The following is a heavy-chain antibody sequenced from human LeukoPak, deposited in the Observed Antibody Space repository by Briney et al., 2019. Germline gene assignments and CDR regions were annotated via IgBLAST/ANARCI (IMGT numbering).Heavy chain of an antibody. CDR2: IYDNEGT. V-gene: IGHV4-59*01. CDR1: GGSISRYY. Sequence: SETLSLTCTVSGGSISRYYWSWIRQPPGKGLEWIGYIYDNEGTYYNPSLKSRVTISVDTSKNQFSLQLTSVTAADTAVYYCARDNLSHWFDPWGQGTLVTVSS. CDR3: ARDNLSHWFDP. J-gene: IGHJ5*02.